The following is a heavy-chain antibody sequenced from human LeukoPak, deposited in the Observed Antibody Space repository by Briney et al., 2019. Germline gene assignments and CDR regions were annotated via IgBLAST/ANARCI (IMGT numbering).Heavy chain of an antibody. V-gene: IGHV1-18*01. CDR3: ATDPSGGSGLDY. CDR2: ISAYNGNT. Sequence: GASVKVSCKASGYTFTSYCISWVRQAPGQGLEWMGWISAYNGNTNYAQKLQGRVTMTTATSTSTDYMEMRSLRSDDTAVYYCATDPSGGSGLDYWGQGTLVTVSP. CDR1: GYTFTSYC. J-gene: IGHJ4*02. D-gene: IGHD6-19*01.